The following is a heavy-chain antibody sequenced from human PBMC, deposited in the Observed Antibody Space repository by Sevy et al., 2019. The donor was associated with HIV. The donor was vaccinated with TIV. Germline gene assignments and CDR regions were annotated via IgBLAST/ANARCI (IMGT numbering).Heavy chain of an antibody. J-gene: IGHJ3*02. CDR2: ISGPGGTT. Sequence: GGSLRLSCAASGFTFSSYAMSWVRQAPGKGLEWVSSISGPGGTTYYADSVKGHFTISRDNSKNTLHLQMNSLTADDSAVYYCAKGDEPATDYGDYVPNAFDIWGQGTMVTVSS. D-gene: IGHD4-17*01. CDR3: AKGDEPATDYGDYVPNAFDI. CDR1: GFTFSSYA. V-gene: IGHV3-23*01.